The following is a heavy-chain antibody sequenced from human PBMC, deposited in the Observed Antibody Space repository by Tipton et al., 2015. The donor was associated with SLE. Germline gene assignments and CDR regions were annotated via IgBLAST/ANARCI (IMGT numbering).Heavy chain of an antibody. V-gene: IGHV4-34*01. CDR1: GGSISSYY. Sequence: LRLSCTVSGGSISSYYWSWIRQPPGKGLEWIGEINHSGSTNYNPSLKSRVTISVDTSKNQFSLKLSSVTAADTAVYYCARGGTWAFDYWGQGTLVTVSS. CDR2: INHSGST. D-gene: IGHD1-1*01. CDR3: ARGGTWAFDY. J-gene: IGHJ4*02.